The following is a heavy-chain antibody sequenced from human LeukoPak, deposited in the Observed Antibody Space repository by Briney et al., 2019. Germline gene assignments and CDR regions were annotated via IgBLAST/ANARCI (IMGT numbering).Heavy chain of an antibody. J-gene: IGHJ6*02. CDR1: GYTFTSYY. CDR3: ARWGCVGMDV. CDR2: INPSGGST. V-gene: IGHV1-46*01. D-gene: IGHD2-8*01. Sequence: GASVKVPYKASGYTFTSYYIHWVRQAPGQGLEWMGIINPSGGSTSYAQKFQGRVIMTRDTSTSTVYMELSSLRSEDTAVYYCARWGCVGMDVWGQGTMLIVSS.